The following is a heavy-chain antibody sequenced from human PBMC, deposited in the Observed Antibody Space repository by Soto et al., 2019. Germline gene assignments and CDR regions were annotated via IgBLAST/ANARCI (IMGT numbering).Heavy chain of an antibody. J-gene: IGHJ3*02. Sequence: SSETLSLTCTVSGESSSGGIFYWGWMRQLTGKGLEWIGSINYSGHTYHNPSLKSRVTISVDPSRNQFSLDLSSVTAADTAVYYCARQRAWYGEWAFDIWGQGTMVTVSS. V-gene: IGHV4-39*01. CDR1: GESSSGGIFY. D-gene: IGHD3-10*01. CDR2: INYSGHT. CDR3: ARQRAWYGEWAFDI.